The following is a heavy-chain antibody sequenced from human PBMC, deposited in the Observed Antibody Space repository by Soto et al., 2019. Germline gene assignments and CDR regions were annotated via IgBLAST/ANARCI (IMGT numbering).Heavy chain of an antibody. CDR3: ARYDSSGYYWPYYYYGMDV. V-gene: IGHV3-30*04. J-gene: IGHJ6*02. CDR1: GFSFRNYA. Sequence: GGSLRLSCAASGFSFRNYAMHWVRQAPGKGMEWVAVISSDGKNEYYADSVKGRFTISRDNAKNSLYLQMNSLRAEDTAVYYCARYDSSGYYWPYYYYGMDVWGQATTVTVSS. D-gene: IGHD3-22*01. CDR2: ISSDGKNE.